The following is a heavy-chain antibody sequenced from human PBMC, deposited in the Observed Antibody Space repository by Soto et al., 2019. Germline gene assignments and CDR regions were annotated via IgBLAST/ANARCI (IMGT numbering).Heavy chain of an antibody. CDR3: ARIAYYDFWSGYPDDAFDI. D-gene: IGHD3-3*01. CDR1: GFTVSSNY. CDR2: IYSGGST. Sequence: PGGSLRLSCAASGFTVSSNYMSWVRQAPGKGLEWVSVIYSGGSTYYADSVKGRFTISRDNSKNTLYLQMNSLRAEDTAVYYCARIAYYDFWSGYPDDAFDIWGQGTMVTVSS. J-gene: IGHJ3*02. V-gene: IGHV3-66*01.